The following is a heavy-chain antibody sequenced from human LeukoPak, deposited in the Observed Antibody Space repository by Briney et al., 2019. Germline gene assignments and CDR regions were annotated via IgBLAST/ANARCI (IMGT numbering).Heavy chain of an antibody. CDR3: ARVEDSSGYPVDY. D-gene: IGHD3-22*01. CDR1: GGSITSGGYY. CDR2: IHQSGDT. V-gene: IGHV4-30-2*01. J-gene: IGHJ4*02. Sequence: PSQTLSLTCTVSGGSITSGGYYWSWIRQPPGKGLEWIGYIHQSGDTYSNPSLKSRATVSMDRSRNQFSLNLSSVTAENTAVYYCARVEDSSGYPVDYWGQGTLVTVSS.